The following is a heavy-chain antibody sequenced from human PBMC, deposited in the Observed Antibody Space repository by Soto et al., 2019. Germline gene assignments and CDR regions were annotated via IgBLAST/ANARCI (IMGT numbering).Heavy chain of an antibody. J-gene: IGHJ4*02. CDR3: ARDLAAGDY. D-gene: IGHD6-13*01. Sequence: ASVKVSCKASGYTFISCYIHWVRQAPGQGLEWMGIFNPTSGSTNYAQKFQGRATLTMDTSTRTVYMELSSLRFDDTAVYYCARDLAAGDYWGQGTLVTVSS. CDR2: FNPTSGST. CDR1: GYTFISCY. V-gene: IGHV1-46*01.